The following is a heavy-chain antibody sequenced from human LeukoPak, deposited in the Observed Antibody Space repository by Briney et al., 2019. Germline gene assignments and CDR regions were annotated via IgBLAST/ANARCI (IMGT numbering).Heavy chain of an antibody. J-gene: IGHJ6*02. CDR1: GFTFSSYG. CDR2: ISYDGSNK. CDR3: AKELGGIYDILYYYGMDV. D-gene: IGHD3-9*01. Sequence: PGGSLRLSCAASGFTFSSYGMHWVRQAPGKGLEWVAVISYDGSNKYYADSVKGRFTISRDNSKNTLYLQMNSLRAEDTAVYYCAKELGGIYDILYYYGMDVWGQGTTVTVSS. V-gene: IGHV3-30*18.